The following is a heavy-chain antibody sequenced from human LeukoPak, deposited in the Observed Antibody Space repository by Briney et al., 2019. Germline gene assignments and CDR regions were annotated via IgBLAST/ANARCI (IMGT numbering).Heavy chain of an antibody. CDR2: IKEDGSEK. Sequence: GGSLRLSCAASGFTFSSYWMSWVRQAPGKGLERVANIKEDGSEKYYVDSVKGRFTISRDNAKKSLYLQMNRLRAEDTAVYYCAKEPRRGYCSSTSCPRGYFYFDYWGQGTLVTVSS. J-gene: IGHJ4*02. V-gene: IGHV3-7*01. CDR3: AKEPRRGYCSSTSCPRGYFYFDY. CDR1: GFTFSSYW. D-gene: IGHD2-2*01.